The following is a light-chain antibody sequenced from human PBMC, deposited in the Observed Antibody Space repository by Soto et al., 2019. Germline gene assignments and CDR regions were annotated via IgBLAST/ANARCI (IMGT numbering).Light chain of an antibody. CDR2: EVS. V-gene: IGLV2-8*01. Sequence: QSVLTQPPSASGSPGQSVTMSCTGTSSDVGGYNYVSWYQQHPGKAPKLMIYEVSKRPSGVPDRFSGSKSGNTASLTVSGLQAEDEADYYCSSYAGSNKAVFGTGTKVTVL. J-gene: IGLJ1*01. CDR3: SSYAGSNKAV. CDR1: SSDVGGYNY.